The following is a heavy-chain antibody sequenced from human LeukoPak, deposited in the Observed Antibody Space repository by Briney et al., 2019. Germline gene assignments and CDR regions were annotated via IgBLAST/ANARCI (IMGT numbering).Heavy chain of an antibody. J-gene: IGHJ4*02. V-gene: IGHV3-30*03. Sequence: GGSLRPSCAASGFTFSSYGMHWVRQAPGKGLEWVAVISYDGSNKYYADSVKGRFTISRDNSKNTLYLQMNSLRAEDTAVYYCTGEQQLARFDYWGQGTLVTVSS. D-gene: IGHD6-13*01. CDR2: ISYDGSNK. CDR1: GFTFSSYG. CDR3: TGEQQLARFDY.